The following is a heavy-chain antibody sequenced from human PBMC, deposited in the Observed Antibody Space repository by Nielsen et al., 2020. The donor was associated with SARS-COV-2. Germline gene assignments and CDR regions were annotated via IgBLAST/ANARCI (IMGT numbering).Heavy chain of an antibody. CDR2: MDPTSGKT. CDR3: ARPPRRDYYYGLDV. CDR1: GYSFTSYD. V-gene: IGHV1-8*01. Sequence: ASVKVSCKASGYSFTSYDINWVRQVPGQGLEWLGWMDPTSGKTGYAQKFQGRVTMTRNTSISTAYIDLSGLTSADTAVYYCARPPRRDYYYGLDVWGQGTTVTVSS. J-gene: IGHJ6*02.